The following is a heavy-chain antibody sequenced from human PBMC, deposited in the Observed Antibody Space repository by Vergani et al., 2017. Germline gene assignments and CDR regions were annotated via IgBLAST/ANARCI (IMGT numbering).Heavy chain of an antibody. D-gene: IGHD3-22*01. CDR1: GGTFSSYT. CDR3: AGYYYYDSSGYWD. Sequence: QVQLVQSGAEVKKPGSSVKVSCKASGGTFSSYTISWVRQAPGQGLEWMGRIIPILGIANSAQKFQGRVTLTADKSTSTAYMELSSLRSEDTAVYYCAGYYYYDSSGYWDWGQGTLVTVSS. CDR2: IIPILGIA. J-gene: IGHJ4*02. V-gene: IGHV1-69*02.